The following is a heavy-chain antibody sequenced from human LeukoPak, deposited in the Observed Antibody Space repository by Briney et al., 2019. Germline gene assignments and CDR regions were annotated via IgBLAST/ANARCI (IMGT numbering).Heavy chain of an antibody. V-gene: IGHV3-15*01. Sequence: GGSLRLSCAASGFSFSNAWMSWVRQAPGKGLEWVGRIKSKTDGGTTDYAAPVKGRFTISRDDSKNTPYVQMSSLKTEDTAVYYCATDSSLSTFGMDVWGQGTTVTASS. CDR1: GFSFSNAW. J-gene: IGHJ6*02. CDR2: IKSKTDGGTT. CDR3: ATDSSLSTFGMDV. D-gene: IGHD5/OR15-5a*01.